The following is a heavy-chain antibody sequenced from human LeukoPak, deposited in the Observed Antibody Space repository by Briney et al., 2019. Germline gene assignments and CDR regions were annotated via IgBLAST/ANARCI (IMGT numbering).Heavy chain of an antibody. CDR2: ISASGGTT. CDR1: GFTFSSYA. V-gene: IGHV3-23*01. D-gene: IGHD5-18*01. Sequence: GGSLRLSCAASGFTFSSYAMSWVRQAPGKGLEWVSGISASGGTTYYADSVEGRFTISRDNSKNTLYLQMNSLRAEDTAVYYCARPGYSYVENAFDIWGQGTMVTVSS. CDR3: ARPGYSYVENAFDI. J-gene: IGHJ3*02.